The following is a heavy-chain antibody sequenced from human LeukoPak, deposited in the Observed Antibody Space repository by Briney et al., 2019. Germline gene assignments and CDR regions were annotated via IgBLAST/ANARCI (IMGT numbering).Heavy chain of an antibody. V-gene: IGHV3-64*01. D-gene: IGHD1-26*01. CDR1: GFTFSSYA. CDR2: ISSNGGST. J-gene: IGHJ4*02. Sequence: GGSLRLSCAASGFTFSSYAMHWVRQAPGKGLEYVSAISSNGGSTYSANSVKGRFIISRDNSKNTLYLQMGSLRSEDTAVYYCARGQPLVGATTPGLNWGQGTLVTVSS. CDR3: ARGQPLVGATTPGLN.